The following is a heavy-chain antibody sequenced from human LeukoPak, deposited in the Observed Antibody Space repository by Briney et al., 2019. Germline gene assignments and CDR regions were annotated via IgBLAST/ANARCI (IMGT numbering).Heavy chain of an antibody. CDR3: ARDGVSALNLYSDL. Sequence: PSETLSLTCTVSGGSISSYYWSWLRQPPGKGLEWIGYIYYSGSTNYNPSLKSRVTISVDTSKNQFSLKLSSVTAADTAVYYCARDGVSALNLYSDLWGRGTLVTVSS. J-gene: IGHJ2*01. CDR2: IYYSGST. CDR1: GGSISSYY. D-gene: IGHD3-3*01. V-gene: IGHV4-59*01.